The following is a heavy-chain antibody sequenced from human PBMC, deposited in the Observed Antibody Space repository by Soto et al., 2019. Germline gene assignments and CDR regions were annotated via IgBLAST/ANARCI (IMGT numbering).Heavy chain of an antibody. CDR1: GFTFSSYA. CDR3: AKDKATIETYYYYGMDV. J-gene: IGHJ6*02. D-gene: IGHD5-12*01. CDR2: ISGSGGST. Sequence: VGSLRLSCAASGFTFSSYAMSWVRQAPGKGLEWVSAISGSGGSTYYADSVKGRFTISRDNSKNTLYLQMNSLRAEDTAVYYCAKDKATIETYYYYGMDVWGQGTTVTVSS. V-gene: IGHV3-23*01.